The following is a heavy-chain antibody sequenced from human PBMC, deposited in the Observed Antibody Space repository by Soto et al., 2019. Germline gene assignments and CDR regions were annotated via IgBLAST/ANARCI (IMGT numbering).Heavy chain of an antibody. V-gene: IGHV5-51*01. CDR2: IYPGDSDT. CDR3: ATSGYDYPYYYYGMDV. D-gene: IGHD5-12*01. CDR1: AYSFTSYW. J-gene: IGHJ6*02. Sequence: PGESLKISCKGSAYSFTSYWIGWLRQMPGKGLECMGIIYPGDSDTRYSPSFQGQVTISADKSISTACLQWSSLKASDTAMYYCATSGYDYPYYYYGMDVWGQGTTVTVSS.